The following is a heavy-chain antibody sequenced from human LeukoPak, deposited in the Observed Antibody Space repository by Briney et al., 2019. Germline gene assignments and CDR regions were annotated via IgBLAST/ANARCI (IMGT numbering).Heavy chain of an antibody. CDR2: IGTAGDT. Sequence: GGSLRLSCAASGFTFSSYDMHWVRQATGKGLEWVSAIGTAGDTYYPGSVKGRFTISRENAKNSLYLQMNSLRAGDTAVYYCARGSTGYSSSRATAANWFDPWGQGTLVTVSS. J-gene: IGHJ5*02. CDR1: GFTFSSYD. D-gene: IGHD6-13*01. V-gene: IGHV3-13*01. CDR3: ARGSTGYSSSRATAANWFDP.